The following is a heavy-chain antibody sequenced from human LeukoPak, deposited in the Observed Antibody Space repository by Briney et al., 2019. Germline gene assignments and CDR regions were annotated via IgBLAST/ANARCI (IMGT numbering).Heavy chain of an antibody. CDR3: ARVGSSWYLDYYYYGMDV. J-gene: IGHJ6*02. CDR1: GGSISSYY. CDR2: IYTSGST. V-gene: IGHV4-4*07. D-gene: IGHD6-13*01. Sequence: PSETLSLTCTVSGGSISSYYWSWIRQPAGKGLEWIGRIYTSGSTNYNPSLKSRVTISVDTSKNQFSLKLSSVTAADTAVYYCARVGSSWYLDYYYYGMDVWGQGTTVTVSS.